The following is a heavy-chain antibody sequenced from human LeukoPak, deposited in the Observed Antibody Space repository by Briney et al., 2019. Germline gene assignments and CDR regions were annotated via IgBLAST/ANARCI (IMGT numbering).Heavy chain of an antibody. V-gene: IGHV3-20*04. D-gene: IGHD3-3*01. J-gene: IGHJ6*03. CDR2: INWNGGST. CDR1: GFTFSSYA. Sequence: GGSLRLSCAASGFTFSSYAMSWVRQAPGKGLEWVSGINWNGGSTGYADSVKGRFTISRDNAKNSLYLQMNSLRAEDTALYYCARDRSGFWSGYYAGHYYYYMDVWGKGTTVTVSS. CDR3: ARDRSGFWSGYYAGHYYYYMDV.